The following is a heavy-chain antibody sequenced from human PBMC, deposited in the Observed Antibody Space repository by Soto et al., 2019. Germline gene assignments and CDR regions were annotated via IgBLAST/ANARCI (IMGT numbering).Heavy chain of an antibody. CDR2: IYHSGST. V-gene: IGHV4-38-2*01. D-gene: IGHD3-3*01. CDR3: AIQYYDFWSGYHFDY. J-gene: IGHJ4*02. Sequence: SETLSLTCAVSGYSISSGYYWGWIRQPPGKGLEWIGSIYHSGSTYYNPSLKSRVTISVDTSKNQFSLKLSSVTAADTAVYYCAIQYYDFWSGYHFDYWGQGTPVTVSS. CDR1: GYSISSGYY.